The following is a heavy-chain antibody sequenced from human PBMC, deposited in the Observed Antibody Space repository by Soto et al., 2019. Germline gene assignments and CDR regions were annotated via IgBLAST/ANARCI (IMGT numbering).Heavy chain of an antibody. J-gene: IGHJ6*02. Sequence: SGGSLRLSCAASGFTFSSYAMSWVRQAPGKGLEWVSAISGSGGSTYYADSVKGRFTISRDNSKNTLYLQMNSLRAEDTAVYYCAKGVVVTTPYYGMDVWGQGTTVTVSS. V-gene: IGHV3-23*01. CDR3: AKGVVVTTPYYGMDV. CDR2: ISGSGGST. D-gene: IGHD2-21*02. CDR1: GFTFSSYA.